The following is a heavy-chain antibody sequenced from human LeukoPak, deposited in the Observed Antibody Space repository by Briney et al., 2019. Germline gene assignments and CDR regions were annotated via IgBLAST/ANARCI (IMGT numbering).Heavy chain of an antibody. CDR3: AKAATPNYYYYMDV. CDR1: GCTLDDYA. V-gene: IGHV3-43*02. CDR2: ISGDGGST. J-gene: IGHJ6*03. Sequence: GGSLTLSCAACGCTLDDYAMHWVRPAPGKVREWGSLISGDGGSTYYADSVKGRITNSRDNSQNSLYLQMNSLRSEDTALYYCAKAATPNYYYYMDVWGKGSKVTV.